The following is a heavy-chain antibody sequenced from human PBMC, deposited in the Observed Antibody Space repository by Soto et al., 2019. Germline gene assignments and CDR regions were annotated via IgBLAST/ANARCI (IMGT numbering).Heavy chain of an antibody. CDR2: IIPIFGTA. CDR3: ARSPLRDCSGGSCYFDAFDI. J-gene: IGHJ3*02. CDR1: GGTFSSYA. D-gene: IGHD2-15*01. V-gene: IGHV1-69*01. Sequence: QVQLVQSGAEVKKPGSSVKVSCKASGGTFSSYAISWVRQAPGQGLAWMGGIIPIFGTANYAQKFQGRVTITADESTSTAYMELSSLRSEDTAVYYCARSPLRDCSGGSCYFDAFDIWGQGTMVTVSS.